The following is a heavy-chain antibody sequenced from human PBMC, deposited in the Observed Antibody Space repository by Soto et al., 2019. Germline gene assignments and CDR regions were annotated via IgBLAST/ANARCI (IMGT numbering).Heavy chain of an antibody. CDR2: IYYSGST. CDR1: GGSIISSSYY. D-gene: IGHD6-13*01. Sequence: SETLSLTCTVSGGSIISSSYYWVLIRQPPGKGLEWIGSIYYSGSTYYNPSLKSRVTISVDTSKNQFSLKLSSVTAADTAVYYCARYHSSSWYFDYWGQGTLVTVSS. CDR3: ARYHSSSWYFDY. J-gene: IGHJ4*02. V-gene: IGHV4-39*01.